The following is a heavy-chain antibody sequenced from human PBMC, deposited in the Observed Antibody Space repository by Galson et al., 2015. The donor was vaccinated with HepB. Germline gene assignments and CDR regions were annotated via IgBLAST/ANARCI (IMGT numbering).Heavy chain of an antibody. CDR2: IYSGGST. D-gene: IGHD3-3*01. CDR3: ARVGYDFWSGYSPYYYYYYMDV. J-gene: IGHJ6*03. V-gene: IGHV3-53*01. Sequence: SLRLSCAASGFTVSSNYMSWVRQAPGKGLEWVSVIYSGGSTYYADSVKGRFTISRDNSKNTLYLQMNSLRAEDTAVYYCARVGYDFWSGYSPYYYYYYMDVWGKGTTVTVSS. CDR1: GFTVSSNY.